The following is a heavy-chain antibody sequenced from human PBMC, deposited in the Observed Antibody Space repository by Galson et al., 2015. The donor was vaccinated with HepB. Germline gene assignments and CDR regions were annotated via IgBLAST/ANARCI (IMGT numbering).Heavy chain of an antibody. V-gene: IGHV6-1*01. CDR2: TYYRSKWYN. D-gene: IGHD3-22*01. CDR3: ARVNYYDSSGYYNNYYYYGMDV. Sequence: CAISGDSVSSNSAAWNWIRQSPSRGLEWLGRTYYRSKWYNDYAVSVKSRITINPDTSKNQFSLQLNSVTPEDTAVYYCARVNYYDSSGYYNNYYYYGMDVWGQGTTVTVSS. CDR1: GDSVSSNSAA. J-gene: IGHJ6*02.